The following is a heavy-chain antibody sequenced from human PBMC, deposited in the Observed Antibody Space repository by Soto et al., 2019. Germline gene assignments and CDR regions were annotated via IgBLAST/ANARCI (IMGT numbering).Heavy chain of an antibody. CDR3: AKDPIYSNYSPSLGY. D-gene: IGHD4-4*01. Sequence: WGCLKLSCAASGFSSSIYVMDGVRQAPGKGLEWVAVISYDGSNKYYADSVKGRFTISRDNSKNTLYLQMNSLRAEDTAVYYCAKDPIYSNYSPSLGYRGQRPLVTVSS. V-gene: IGHV3-30*18. J-gene: IGHJ4*02. CDR2: ISYDGSNK. CDR1: GFSSSIYV.